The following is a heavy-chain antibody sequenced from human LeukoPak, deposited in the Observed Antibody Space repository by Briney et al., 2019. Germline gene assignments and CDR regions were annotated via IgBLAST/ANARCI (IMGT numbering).Heavy chain of an antibody. Sequence: GGSLRLSCAASGSTVSNKYMTWVRQAPGKGLEWVSLIYSDGRTYYTDSVKGRFTISRDTSKNKLFLQMNSLRVDDTAVYYCAKDVRTKRPPPEGFDYWGQGTLVTVSS. CDR1: GSTVSNKY. J-gene: IGHJ4*02. CDR3: AKDVRTKRPPPEGFDY. D-gene: IGHD1-14*01. CDR2: IYSDGRT. V-gene: IGHV3-53*01.